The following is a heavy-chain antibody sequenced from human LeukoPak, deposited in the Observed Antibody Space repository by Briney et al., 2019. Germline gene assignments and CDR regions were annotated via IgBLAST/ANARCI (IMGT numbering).Heavy chain of an antibody. Sequence: GGSLRLSCADSGFSVSSNYMSWVRQAPGKGMKWVSIIYSGGSTSYADSVKGRFTISRDNSKNTLCLRMNSLRAVGTAIYYCARAYSSDRSEGAFHIWGQGTLVTVSS. CDR3: ARAYSSDRSEGAFHI. CDR2: IYSGGST. D-gene: IGHD3-22*01. V-gene: IGHV3-53*01. J-gene: IGHJ3*02. CDR1: GFSVSSNY.